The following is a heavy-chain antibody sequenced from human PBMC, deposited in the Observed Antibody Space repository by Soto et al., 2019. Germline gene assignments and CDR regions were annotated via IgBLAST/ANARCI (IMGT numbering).Heavy chain of an antibody. J-gene: IGHJ4*02. D-gene: IGHD2-2*01. Sequence: QVQLQQWGAGLLKPSETLSLTCAVYGGSFSGYYWSWIRQPPGKGLEWIGEINHSGSTNYNPSLKSRVTISVDTSKNQFSLKLSSVTAAGTAVYYCARVLYCSSTSCDDYWGQGTLVTVSS. CDR3: ARVLYCSSTSCDDY. V-gene: IGHV4-34*01. CDR2: INHSGST. CDR1: GGSFSGYY.